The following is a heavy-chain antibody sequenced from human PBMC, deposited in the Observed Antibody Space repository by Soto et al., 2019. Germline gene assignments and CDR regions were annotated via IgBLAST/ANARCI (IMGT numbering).Heavy chain of an antibody. CDR1: GGSFSGYY. CDR2: INHSGST. Sequence: SETLSLTCAVYGGSFSGYYWGWIRQPPGKGLEWIGEINHSGSTNYNPSLKSRVTISVDTSKNQFSLKLSSVTAADTAVYYCARVTRGFYFDYWGQGTLVTVS. J-gene: IGHJ4*02. D-gene: IGHD3-10*01. V-gene: IGHV4-34*01. CDR3: ARVTRGFYFDY.